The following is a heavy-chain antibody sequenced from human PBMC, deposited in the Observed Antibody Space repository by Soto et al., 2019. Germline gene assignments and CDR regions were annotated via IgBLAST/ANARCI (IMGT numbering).Heavy chain of an antibody. Sequence: ASVKVSCKASGYSFTNYNIYWLRQAPGQRLEWMGWINGGNGYTKYSQIFQGRVTFTRDTSATTVYMELSSLRSEDTAVYYCASGYGSSSFDPWGQGALVTVSS. D-gene: IGHD6-13*01. J-gene: IGHJ5*02. CDR1: GYSFTNYN. V-gene: IGHV1-3*01. CDR2: INGGNGYT. CDR3: ASGYGSSSFDP.